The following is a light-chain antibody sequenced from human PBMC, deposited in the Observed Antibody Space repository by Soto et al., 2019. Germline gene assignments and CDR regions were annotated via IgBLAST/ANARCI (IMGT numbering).Light chain of an antibody. Sequence: IQLTQSPSSLSASVGDRVTITCRASQAISSYLAWYQQKPGRAPNLLIYGASTLQSGVPSRFSGSGSGTDFTLTISSLQPEDFATYYCQHLNSYPLTFGQGTKVEIK. V-gene: IGKV1-9*01. CDR1: QAISSY. CDR3: QHLNSYPLT. CDR2: GAS. J-gene: IGKJ1*01.